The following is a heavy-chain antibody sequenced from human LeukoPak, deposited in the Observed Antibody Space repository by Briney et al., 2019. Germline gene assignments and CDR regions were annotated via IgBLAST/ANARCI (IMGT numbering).Heavy chain of an antibody. CDR1: GGTFSNNHA. CDR2: IIAAFGSG. Sequence: SVRVSCKASGGTFSNNHAITWVRQAPGQGLEWVGGIIAAFGSGKYAQKFQGRVSITTDESTSTAYMELSSLRSEDTAVYYCALYTMFGVVQHAFDIWGQGTMVTVSS. D-gene: IGHD3-3*01. V-gene: IGHV1-69*05. J-gene: IGHJ3*02. CDR3: ALYTMFGVVQHAFDI.